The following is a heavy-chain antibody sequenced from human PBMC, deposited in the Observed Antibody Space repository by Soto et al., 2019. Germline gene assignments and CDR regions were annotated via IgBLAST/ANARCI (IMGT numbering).Heavy chain of an antibody. Sequence: GGSLRLSCAASGFTFSSYAMSWVRQAPGKGLEWVSAISGSGGSTYYADSVKGRFSISRDNSKNTLYLQMNSLRAEETAVYYCAKSNRDSSGYLFDYWGKGSRVTVSS. D-gene: IGHD3-22*01. V-gene: IGHV3-23*01. CDR3: AKSNRDSSGYLFDY. CDR1: GFTFSSYA. CDR2: ISGSGGST. J-gene: IGHJ4*02.